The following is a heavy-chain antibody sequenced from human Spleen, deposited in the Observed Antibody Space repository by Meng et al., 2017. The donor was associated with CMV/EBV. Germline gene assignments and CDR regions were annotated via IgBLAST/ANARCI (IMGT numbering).Heavy chain of an antibody. D-gene: IGHD1-1*01. J-gene: IGHJ3*02. V-gene: IGHV3-20*04. Sequence: GGSLRLSCAASGFPFDDYGMSWVRQAPGKGLEWVSSLNWNGARVSYGDSVKGRFTIARDNAKNSLYLQMDTLRTEDTALYYCARNLAWNPDAFDIWGQGTMVTVSS. CDR3: ARNLAWNPDAFDI. CDR1: GFPFDDYG. CDR2: LNWNGARV.